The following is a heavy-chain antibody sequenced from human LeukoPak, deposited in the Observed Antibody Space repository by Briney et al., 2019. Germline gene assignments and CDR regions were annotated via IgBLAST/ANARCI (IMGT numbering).Heavy chain of an antibody. CDR1: GYTFTSYD. J-gene: IGHJ6*02. D-gene: IGHD2-2*01. CDR2: MNPNSGNT. V-gene: IGHV1-8*01. Sequence: ASVKVSCKASGYTFTSYDINWVRQATGQGLEWRGWMNPNSGNTGYAQKFQGRVTMTRNTSISTAYMELSSLRSEDTAVYYRARGGWVVVPAAIPPMDVWGQGTTVTVSS. CDR3: ARGGWVVVPAAIPPMDV.